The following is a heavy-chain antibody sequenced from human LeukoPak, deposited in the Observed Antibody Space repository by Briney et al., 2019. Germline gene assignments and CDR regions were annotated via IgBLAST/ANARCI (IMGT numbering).Heavy chain of an antibody. D-gene: IGHD3-9*01. Sequence: PGASLQISCEASGSIFTTYWIAWGRQLPGKGLEWMGIIYPDDSDTRYSPSFRGQVTISADKSISTAYLQWSSLRAPDTAVYYCARQADCNLLTGYYKGHLDYWGQGTLVTVSS. V-gene: IGHV5-51*01. J-gene: IGHJ4*02. CDR2: IYPDDSDT. CDR1: GSIFTTYW. CDR3: ARQADCNLLTGYYKGHLDY.